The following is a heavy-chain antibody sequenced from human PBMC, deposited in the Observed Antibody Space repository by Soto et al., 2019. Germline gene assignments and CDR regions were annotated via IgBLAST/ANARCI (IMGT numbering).Heavy chain of an antibody. D-gene: IGHD3-22*01. V-gene: IGHV3-33*01. CDR1: GFTFSSYV. J-gene: IGHJ1*01. Sequence: PGGSLRLSCAASGFTFSSYVMHWVRQAPGKGLEWVAVIWYDGSNKYYADSVKGRFTISRDNSKNTLYLQMNSLRAEDTAVYYCASWIYYYDSSGYTGYFQHWGQGTLVTVSS. CDR2: IWYDGSNK. CDR3: ASWIYYYDSSGYTGYFQH.